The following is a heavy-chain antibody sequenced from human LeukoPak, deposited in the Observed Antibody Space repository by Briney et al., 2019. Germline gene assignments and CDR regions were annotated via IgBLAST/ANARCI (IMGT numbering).Heavy chain of an antibody. CDR2: INPNSGGT. CDR3: ARGNTIFGVVIPY. Sequence: ASVKVSCKASGYTFTGYYMHWVRQAPGQGLEWMGWINPNSGGTNYAQKFQGRVTMTRDTSISTAYMELSRLRSDDTAVYYCARGNTIFGVVIPYWGQGTLVTVSS. CDR1: GYTFTGYY. J-gene: IGHJ4*02. V-gene: IGHV1-2*02. D-gene: IGHD3-3*01.